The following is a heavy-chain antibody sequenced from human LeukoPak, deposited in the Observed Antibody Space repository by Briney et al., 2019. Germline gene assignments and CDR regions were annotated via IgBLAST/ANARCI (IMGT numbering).Heavy chain of an antibody. Sequence: TGGSLRLSCAASGFTFGNYGVNWVRQAPGKGLEWVSYINSRSSTIYYADSVRGRFTISRDNAKNSLYLQMNSLKAEDTAIYYCAREVGTPQAFDIWGQGTMVTVSS. CDR1: GFTFGNYG. V-gene: IGHV3-48*01. J-gene: IGHJ3*02. D-gene: IGHD1-26*01. CDR2: INSRSSTI. CDR3: AREVGTPQAFDI.